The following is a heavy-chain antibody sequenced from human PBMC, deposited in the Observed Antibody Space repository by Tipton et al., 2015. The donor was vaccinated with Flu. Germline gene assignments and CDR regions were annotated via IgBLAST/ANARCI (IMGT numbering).Heavy chain of an antibody. D-gene: IGHD3-22*01. CDR3: ARDPAGYYDNSAYYIFDY. CDR2: IDYSGNT. V-gene: IGHV4-38-2*02. CDR1: GYSISSGYY. Sequence: TLSLTCIVSGYSISSGYYWGWIRQPPGKGLEWIGTIDYSGNTHYNPSLESRVSISVAKMQFSLSLSSVTAADTAVYYCARDPAGYYDNSAYYIFDYWGQGTLVTVSS. J-gene: IGHJ4*02.